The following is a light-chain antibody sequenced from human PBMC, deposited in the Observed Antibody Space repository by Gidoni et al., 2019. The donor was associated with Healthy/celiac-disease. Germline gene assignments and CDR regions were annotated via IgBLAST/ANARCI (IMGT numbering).Light chain of an antibody. CDR3: NSRDSSGIHQV. Sequence: SSELTQDPAVSVDLGQTVRITCQGDSLRSYYASWYNQKPGQSPVLVIYGKNNRPSGIPDRFSGSSSGNTASLTITVAQAEDEADYSCNSRDSSGIHQVFGGVTKLTVL. V-gene: IGLV3-19*01. CDR2: GKN. CDR1: SLRSYY. J-gene: IGLJ3*02.